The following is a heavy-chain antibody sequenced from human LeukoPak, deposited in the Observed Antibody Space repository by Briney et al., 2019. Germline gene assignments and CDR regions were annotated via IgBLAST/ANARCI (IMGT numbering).Heavy chain of an antibody. J-gene: IGHJ4*02. D-gene: IGHD3-10*01. Sequence: PGGSLRLSCAASGFTFSSYAMSWVRQAPGKGLELLAIIWYDGSNKHYSDSVKGRFTISRDNSKSSLYLQMNSLRAEDTAVYYCRGTYYYGSGIDGDYFDYWGQGTLVTVSS. CDR2: IWYDGSNK. CDR3: RGTYYYGSGIDGDYFDY. CDR1: GFTFSSYA. V-gene: IGHV3-33*08.